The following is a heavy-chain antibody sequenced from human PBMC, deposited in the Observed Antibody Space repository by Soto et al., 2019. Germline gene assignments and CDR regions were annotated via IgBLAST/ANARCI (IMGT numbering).Heavy chain of an antibody. V-gene: IGHV4-30-2*01. CDR1: GGSLSSSAYS. CDR3: DRALLLYDSDGFSWADALDI. Sequence: SETLSLTCAVSGGSLSSSAYSWSWIRQPPGKGLEWIGFIYQSGSTYYNPSLKSRVTMSLDRTKNQFSLKLSSVTAADTAVDFCDRALLLYDSDGFSWADALDIWGQGPMGT. CDR2: IYQSGST. D-gene: IGHD3-22*01. J-gene: IGHJ3*02.